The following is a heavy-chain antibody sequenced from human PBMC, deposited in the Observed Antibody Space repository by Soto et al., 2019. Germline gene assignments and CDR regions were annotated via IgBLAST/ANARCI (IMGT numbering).Heavy chain of an antibody. Sequence: QITLKASGPTQVKPTPTLTLTCTASGLSFGTSGVCVGWIRQPPGEALEWLALIYWNDAKRSSPALKSSLTTTKDTSKNQGVLTMTNVDPVDTATYYWASMTTGATAAFDIWGQGTMVTVSS. CDR3: ASMTTGATAAFDI. CDR2: IYWNDAK. J-gene: IGHJ3*02. CDR1: GLSFGTSGVC. V-gene: IGHV2-5*01. D-gene: IGHD4-17*01.